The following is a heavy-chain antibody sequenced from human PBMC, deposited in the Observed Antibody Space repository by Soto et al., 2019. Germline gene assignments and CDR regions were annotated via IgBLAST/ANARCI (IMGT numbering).Heavy chain of an antibody. Sequence: QLQLQESGPGLVKPSETLSLTCTVSGDSVSSNNCFWGWIRQPPGKGLEWIGSIFYSGSTYYSPSFKSRITISLDTSKNQFSLNLRSVTATDTAVYYCARHRSVYATDYWGQGTLVTVSS. CDR2: IFYSGST. V-gene: IGHV4-39*01. D-gene: IGHD3-3*01. CDR1: GDSVSSNNCF. J-gene: IGHJ4*02. CDR3: ARHRSVYATDY.